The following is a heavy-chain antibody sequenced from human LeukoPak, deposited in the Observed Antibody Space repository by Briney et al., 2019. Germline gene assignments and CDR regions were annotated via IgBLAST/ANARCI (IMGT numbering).Heavy chain of an antibody. D-gene: IGHD3-10*01. CDR3: ARQTLWFGELSGFDY. CDR1: GGSISSYY. J-gene: IGHJ4*02. Sequence: SETLSLTCTVSGGSISSYYWSWIRQPPGKGLEWIGYIYYSGSTNYNPSLKSRVTISVDTSKNQFTLKLSSVTAADTAVYYCARQTLWFGELSGFDYWGQGTLVTVSS. V-gene: IGHV4-59*08. CDR2: IYYSGST.